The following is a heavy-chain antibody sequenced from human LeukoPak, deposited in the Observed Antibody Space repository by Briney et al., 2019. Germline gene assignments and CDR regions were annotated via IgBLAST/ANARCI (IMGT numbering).Heavy chain of an antibody. Sequence: PGGSLRLSCAASGFTFDDYGMSWVRQAPGKGLEWVSGINWNGGSTGYADSVKGRFTISRDDAKSSLYLQMNSLRAEDTALYYCARGDYGDYGVVAFDIWGQGTMVTVSS. V-gene: IGHV3-20*04. CDR2: INWNGGST. CDR1: GFTFDDYG. D-gene: IGHD4-17*01. J-gene: IGHJ3*02. CDR3: ARGDYGDYGVVAFDI.